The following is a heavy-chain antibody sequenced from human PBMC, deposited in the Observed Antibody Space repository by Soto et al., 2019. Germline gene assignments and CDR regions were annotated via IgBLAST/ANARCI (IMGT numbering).Heavy chain of an antibody. D-gene: IGHD3-3*01. J-gene: IGHJ6*02. V-gene: IGHV3-9*01. CDR1: GFTFEDNV. CDR3: VKGVAHYDFWGHHQPGMEV. CDR2: ISWNSDVR. Sequence: GGSLRLSCEASGFTFEDNVMHWVRQTPGKGLEWVSGISWNSDVREYADPVRGRFTISRDNAKNSLYLQIHSLRAEDTALYYCVKGVAHYDFWGHHQPGMEVWGQGTTVTVSS.